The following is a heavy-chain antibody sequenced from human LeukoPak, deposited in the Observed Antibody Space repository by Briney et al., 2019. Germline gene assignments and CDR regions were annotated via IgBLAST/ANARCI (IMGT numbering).Heavy chain of an antibody. J-gene: IGHJ4*02. CDR2: ISGSGGST. D-gene: IGHD3-22*01. Sequence: GGSLRLSCAASGFTFSSYAMSWVRQAPGKGLEWVSAISGSGGSTYYADSVKGWFTISRDNSKNTLYLQMNSLRAEDTAVYYCAKEAITYYYDSSGYTHYWGQGTLVTVSS. V-gene: IGHV3-23*01. CDR3: AKEAITYYYDSSGYTHY. CDR1: GFTFSSYA.